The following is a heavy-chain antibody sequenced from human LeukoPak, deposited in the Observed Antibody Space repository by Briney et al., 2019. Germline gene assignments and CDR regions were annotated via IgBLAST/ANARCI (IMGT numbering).Heavy chain of an antibody. V-gene: IGHV1-46*02. CDR3: ARDLWYREENEIDY. CDR1: GYILNTYY. CDR2: INPSGGST. Sequence: GASVKVSCKASGYILNTYYMHWVRQAPGQGLEWMGIINPSGGSTIYAQKFQGRVTMTRDMSTSAVYMELSSLRSEDTAVYYCARDLWYREENEIDYWGQGTLVTVSS. D-gene: IGHD6-13*01. J-gene: IGHJ4*02.